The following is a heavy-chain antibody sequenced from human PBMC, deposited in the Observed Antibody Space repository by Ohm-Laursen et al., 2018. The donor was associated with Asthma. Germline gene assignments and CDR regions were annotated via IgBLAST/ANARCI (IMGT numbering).Heavy chain of an antibody. Sequence: RSLRLSCSAFGFTFSSYGMHWVRQAPGKGLEWVAVIWYDGSNKYYADSVKGRFTISRDNSKNTLYLQMNSLRAEDTAVYYCARETSAVAGETNPLSMDVWGQGTTVTVSS. D-gene: IGHD6-19*01. J-gene: IGHJ6*02. CDR1: GFTFSSYG. CDR3: ARETSAVAGETNPLSMDV. CDR2: IWYDGSNK. V-gene: IGHV3-33*01.